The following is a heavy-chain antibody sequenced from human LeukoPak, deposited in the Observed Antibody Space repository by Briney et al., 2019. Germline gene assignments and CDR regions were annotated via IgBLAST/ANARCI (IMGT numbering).Heavy chain of an antibody. Sequence: GGSLRLSCAASGFTFNNYWIHWVRQVPGKGLVWVSRINNDGSSASYVDSVKGRFTISRDNSKNTLYLRMNSLRAEDTAVYYCARDDGSPWGQGTLVTVSS. CDR1: GFTFNNYW. V-gene: IGHV3-74*01. D-gene: IGHD1-26*01. CDR3: ARDDGSP. J-gene: IGHJ5*02. CDR2: INNDGSSA.